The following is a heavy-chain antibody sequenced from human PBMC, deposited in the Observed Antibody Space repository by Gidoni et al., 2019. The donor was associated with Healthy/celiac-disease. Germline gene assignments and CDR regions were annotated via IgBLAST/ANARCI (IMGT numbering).Heavy chain of an antibody. V-gene: IGHV3-23*01. CDR1: GLTFSSYA. Sequence: EVQLLESGGGLVQPGGSLRLSCAASGLTFSSYAMSWVRQAPGKGLKWVPAISGSGGSTYYADSVKGRFTSSRDNSKNTLYLQMNSLRAEDTAVYYCAKGLKNYYYYYYMDVWGKGTTVTVSS. CDR2: ISGSGGST. CDR3: AKGLKNYYYYYYMDV. J-gene: IGHJ6*03.